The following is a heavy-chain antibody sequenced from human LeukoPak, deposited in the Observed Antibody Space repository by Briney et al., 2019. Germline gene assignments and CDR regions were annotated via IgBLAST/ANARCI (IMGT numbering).Heavy chain of an antibody. CDR1: GYNFAGYY. CDR2: INPDSGDT. CDR3: ARDSQVFWPKETNWFDP. V-gene: IGHV1-2*06. D-gene: IGHD3-3*01. Sequence: GASVKVSCKASGYNFAGYYIHWVRQPPGQGLEWLGRINPDSGDTNYAQKFQGRVTMMRDTSSSTAYMELSRLRSDDTAVYYCARDSQVFWPKETNWFDPWGQGTLVTVAS. J-gene: IGHJ5*02.